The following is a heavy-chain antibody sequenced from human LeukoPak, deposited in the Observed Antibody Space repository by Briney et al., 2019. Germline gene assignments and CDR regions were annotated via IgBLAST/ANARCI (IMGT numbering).Heavy chain of an antibody. V-gene: IGHV3-7*01. CDR1: GFTFSSYW. CDR3: ARLVLNRTGFDDF. CDR2: IKGDGSAK. D-gene: IGHD3-10*01. Sequence: GGSLRLSCAASGFTFSSYWMSWVRQAPGKGLEWVANIKGDGSAKYYLDSVKGRFTITRDNAKSSLFLQMNSLRAEDTAVYYCARLVLNRTGFDDFWGQGTLVTVTS. J-gene: IGHJ4*02.